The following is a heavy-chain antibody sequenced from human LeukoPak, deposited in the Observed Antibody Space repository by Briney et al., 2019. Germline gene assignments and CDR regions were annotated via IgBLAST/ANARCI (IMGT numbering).Heavy chain of an antibody. CDR1: GYTFDTYG. Sequence: ASVKVSCKPSGYTFDTYGISWVRQAPGQGREWLGWSSVYNGQTKHAQKFHDRVHLTTATSTSTAYREMRSLRSHDTAVSYCARIQSAGTSDAFDIWGQGTMLTVS. CDR3: ARIQSAGTSDAFDI. J-gene: IGHJ3*02. D-gene: IGHD3-10*01. V-gene: IGHV1-18*01. CDR2: SSVYNGQT.